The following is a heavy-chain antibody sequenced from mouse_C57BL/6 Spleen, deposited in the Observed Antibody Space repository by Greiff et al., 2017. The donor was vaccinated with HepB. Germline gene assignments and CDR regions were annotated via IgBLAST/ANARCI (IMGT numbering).Heavy chain of an antibody. V-gene: IGHV1-80*01. Sequence: VQRVESGAELVKPGASVKISCKASGYAFSSYWMNWVKQRPGKGLEWIGQIYPGDGDTNYNGKFKGKATLTADKSSSTAYMQLSSLTSEDSAVYFCAREGEPYYYAMDYWGQGTSVTVSS. CDR2: IYPGDGDT. CDR3: AREGEPYYYAMDY. J-gene: IGHJ4*01. CDR1: GYAFSSYW.